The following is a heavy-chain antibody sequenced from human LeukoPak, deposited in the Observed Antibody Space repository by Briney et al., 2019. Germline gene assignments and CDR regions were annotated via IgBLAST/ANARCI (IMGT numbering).Heavy chain of an antibody. D-gene: IGHD6-19*01. Sequence: GRSLRLSCAASGFTFSSYGMHWVRQAPGKGLEWVAVIWYDGSNKYYADSVKGRFTISRDSSKNTLYLQMNSLRAEDTAVYYCARGPTLAVAGTVYFDYWGQGTLVTVSS. J-gene: IGHJ4*02. CDR2: IWYDGSNK. CDR1: GFTFSSYG. CDR3: ARGPTLAVAGTVYFDY. V-gene: IGHV3-33*01.